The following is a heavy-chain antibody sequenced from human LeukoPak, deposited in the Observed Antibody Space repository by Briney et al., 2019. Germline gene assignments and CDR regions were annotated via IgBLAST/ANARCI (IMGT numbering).Heavy chain of an antibody. CDR2: INTYNGNT. CDR1: GYIYTNYG. Sequence: ASVKDSCKASGYIYTNYGINWVRQAPGQGLEWMGWINTYNGNTNYAPKLHGRVTMTTDTPTSTAYMELRSLRFDDTAIYYCARDPTPSDGDYPPDHFDYWGQGTLVTVSS. D-gene: IGHD4-17*01. J-gene: IGHJ4*02. V-gene: IGHV1-18*01. CDR3: ARDPTPSDGDYPPDHFDY.